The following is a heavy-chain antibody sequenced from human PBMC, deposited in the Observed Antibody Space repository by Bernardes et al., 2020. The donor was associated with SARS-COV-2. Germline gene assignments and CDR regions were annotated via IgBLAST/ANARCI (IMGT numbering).Heavy chain of an antibody. CDR1: GFSLSTSGRG. CDR3: ARWFGMITRAWFDP. D-gene: IGHD3-16*01. Sequence: SGPTLVKPTQPLTLTCTFSGFSLSTSGRGVGWIRQPPGKALEWLALIYWDDDKRYSPPLKSRLTITKDTSKNQVVLTMTNMDPVDTATYYCARWFGMITRAWFDPWGQGTLVTVSS. CDR2: IYWDDDK. V-gene: IGHV2-5*02. J-gene: IGHJ5*02.